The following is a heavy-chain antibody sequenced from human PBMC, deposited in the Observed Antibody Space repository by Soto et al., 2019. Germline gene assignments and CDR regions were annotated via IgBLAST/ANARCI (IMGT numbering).Heavy chain of an antibody. D-gene: IGHD2-15*01. CDR2: IIPIFGTA. CDR1: GGTFSSYA. V-gene: IGHV1-69*13. CDR3: ASAKDGYCSGGSCSPPYYYYGMDV. Sequence: SVKVSCKASGGTFSSYAISWVRQAPGQGLEWMGGIIPIFGTANYAQKFQGRVTITADESTSTAYMEMSNLRSEDTAVYYCASAKDGYCSGGSCSPPYYYYGMDVWGQGTTVTVSS. J-gene: IGHJ6*02.